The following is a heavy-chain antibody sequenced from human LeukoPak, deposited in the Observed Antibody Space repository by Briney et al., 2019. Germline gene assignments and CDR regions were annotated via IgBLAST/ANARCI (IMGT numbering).Heavy chain of an antibody. V-gene: IGHV4-59*01. CDR3: ARDSGSYPHWFAP. CDR1: GGSISSYY. Sequence: SETLSLTCTVSGGSISSYYWNWIRQPPGKGLEWIGYIFYSGITNYNPSLKSRVTISVDTSKKQFTLKLTSVTAADTAVYYCARDSGSYPHWFAPWGQGTLVTVAS. CDR2: IFYSGIT. J-gene: IGHJ5*02. D-gene: IGHD1-26*01.